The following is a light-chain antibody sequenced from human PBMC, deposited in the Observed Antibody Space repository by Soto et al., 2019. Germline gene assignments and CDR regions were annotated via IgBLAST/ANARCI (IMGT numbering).Light chain of an antibody. CDR3: QQYRDSPPSWT. CDR2: GAF. Sequence: EIGLTQSPGTLSWSPGERATLSCSSSQSVTSVSLAWYLQKPGQAPRLLLYGAFNRATGIPDRFSGSGSGAVFTLTVSRLEPEDFVLYYCQQYRDSPPSWTCGQWTKVEIK. CDR1: QSVTSVS. V-gene: IGKV3-20*01. J-gene: IGKJ1*01.